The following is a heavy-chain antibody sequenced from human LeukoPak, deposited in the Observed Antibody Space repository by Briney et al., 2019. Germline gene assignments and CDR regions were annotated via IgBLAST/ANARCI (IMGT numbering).Heavy chain of an antibody. CDR1: GGSISSGSDY. J-gene: IGHJ4*02. CDR2: INHSGST. CDR3: ARGSAAGTTR. D-gene: IGHD6-13*01. V-gene: IGHV4-39*07. Sequence: SETLSLTCTVSGGSISSGSDYWSWIRQPPGKGLEWIGEINHSGSTNYNPSLKSRVTISVDTSKNQFSLKLSSVTAADTAVYYCARGSAAGTTRWGQGTQVTVSS.